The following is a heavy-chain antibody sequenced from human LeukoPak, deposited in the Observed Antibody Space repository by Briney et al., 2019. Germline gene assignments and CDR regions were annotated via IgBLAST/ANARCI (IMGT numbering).Heavy chain of an antibody. CDR1: GFTFSSDW. Sequence: GGSLRLSCAASGFTFSSDWMSWDRQAPGKWLEWVANIKQEGSEKYHVDSVKGRFTISRDNAKNSLYLQMNSLRAEDTAVYYCARDGASSGWYRGWLNYWGQGTLVTVSS. CDR3: ARDGASSGWYRGWLNY. D-gene: IGHD6-19*01. CDR2: IKQEGSEK. V-gene: IGHV3-7*01. J-gene: IGHJ4*02.